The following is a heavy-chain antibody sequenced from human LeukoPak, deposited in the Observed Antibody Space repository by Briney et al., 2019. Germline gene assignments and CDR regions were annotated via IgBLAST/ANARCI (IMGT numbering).Heavy chain of an antibody. J-gene: IGHJ4*02. CDR3: ARSYGSGNYFDY. V-gene: IGHV4-59*01. Sequence: TPSETLSLTCTVSGGSISSYYWSWIRQPPGKGLEWIGYIYYSGSTNYNPSLKSRVTISVDTSKNQFSLKLSSVTTADTAVYYCARSYGSGNYFDYWGQGTLVTVSS. CDR2: IYYSGST. D-gene: IGHD3-10*01. CDR1: GGSISSYY.